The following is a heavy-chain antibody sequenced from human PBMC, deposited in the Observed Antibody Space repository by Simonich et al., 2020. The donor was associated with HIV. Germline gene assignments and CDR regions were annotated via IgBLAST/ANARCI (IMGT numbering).Heavy chain of an antibody. CDR1: DGSLSGYF. J-gene: IGHJ6*03. CDR3: ARGRVGATTDRDYYYMDV. Sequence: QVQLQQWGAGLLKPSETLSLTCAVYDGSLSGYFWSWIRQPPGKGLEWIGEINHSGSTNYNPSVKSRVTISVDTAKNQFSRKLSSVTAADTAVYYCARGRVGATTDRDYYYMDVWGKGTTVTVSS. D-gene: IGHD1-26*01. CDR2: INHSGST. V-gene: IGHV4-34*01.